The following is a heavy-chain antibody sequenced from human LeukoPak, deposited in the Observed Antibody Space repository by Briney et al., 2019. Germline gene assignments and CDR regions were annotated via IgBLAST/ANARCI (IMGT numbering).Heavy chain of an antibody. CDR3: TREGGEGDF. Sequence: PGGSLRLSCAASGFIFSAYIMDWVRQAPGKGLEWTGRIRKKPAGYTTEYAASVKGRFLISRDDSKDSVFLQMNSLETEDTAVYYCTREGGEGDFWGQGTMVTVSS. J-gene: IGHJ3*01. D-gene: IGHD3-16*01. V-gene: IGHV3-72*01. CDR2: IRKKPAGYTT. CDR1: GFIFSAYI.